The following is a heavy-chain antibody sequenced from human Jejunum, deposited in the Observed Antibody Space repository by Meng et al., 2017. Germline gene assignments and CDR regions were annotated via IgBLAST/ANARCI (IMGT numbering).Heavy chain of an antibody. V-gene: IGHV4-59*01. CDR2: IHSSGTT. J-gene: IGHJ4*02. Sequence: GSLRLSCTVSGGSINNYYWSWIRQSPGKGLEWIAWIHSSGTTNYNPSFRSRITISLGTSNNQFSLRMSSVTAADTAVYYCARHYGSGTYPLDYWGQGTLVTVDS. D-gene: IGHD3-10*01. CDR1: GGSINNYY. CDR3: ARHYGSGTYPLDY.